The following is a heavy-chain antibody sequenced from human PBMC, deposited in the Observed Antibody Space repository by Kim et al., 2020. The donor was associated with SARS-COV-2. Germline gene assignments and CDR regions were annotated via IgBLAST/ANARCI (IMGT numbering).Heavy chain of an antibody. Sequence: ASVKVSCKASGYTFTGYYMHWVRQAPGQGLEWMGRINPNSGGTNYAQKFQGRVTMTRDTSISTAYMELSRLRSDDTAVYYCARDSARGRTGASWGQGTLVTVSS. V-gene: IGHV1-2*06. J-gene: IGHJ5*02. D-gene: IGHD3-10*01. CDR3: ARDSARGRTGAS. CDR1: GYTFTGYY. CDR2: INPNSGGT.